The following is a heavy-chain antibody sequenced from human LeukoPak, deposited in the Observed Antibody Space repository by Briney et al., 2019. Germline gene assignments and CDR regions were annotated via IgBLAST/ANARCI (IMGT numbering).Heavy chain of an antibody. CDR3: ARVPQFGEPYFDY. V-gene: IGHV4-34*01. CDR2: INHSGST. Sequence: KTSETLSLTCAVYGGSFSGYYWSWIRQPPGKGLEWIGEINHSGSTNYNPSLKSRVTMSVDTSKNQFSLKLSSVTAADTAVYYCARVPQFGEPYFDYWGQGTLVTVSS. CDR1: GGSFSGYY. J-gene: IGHJ4*02. D-gene: IGHD3-10*01.